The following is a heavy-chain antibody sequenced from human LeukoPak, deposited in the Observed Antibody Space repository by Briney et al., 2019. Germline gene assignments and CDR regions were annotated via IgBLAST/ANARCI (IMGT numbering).Heavy chain of an antibody. CDR1: GFTFGLYS. CDR2: IDSNSNFM. D-gene: IGHD4/OR15-4a*01. V-gene: IGHV3-21*01. J-gene: IGHJ4*02. CDR3: ARRAGAYSHPYDY. Sequence: GGSLRLSCAASGFTFGLYSMTWVRQAPGKGLEWVSLIDSNSNFMNYADSVKGRFTISRDNAKKSLYLQMNSLRAEDTAVYYCARRAGAYSHPYDYWGQGTLVTVSS.